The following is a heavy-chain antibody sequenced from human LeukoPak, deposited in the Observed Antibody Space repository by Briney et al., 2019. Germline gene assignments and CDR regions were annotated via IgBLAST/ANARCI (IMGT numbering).Heavy chain of an antibody. J-gene: IGHJ4*02. CDR1: GFSFRNFW. Sequence: PGGSLKLSCAASGFSFRNFWMTWVRQAPGKGLEWVANINPDGGVTYYVDSVKGRFTISRDDTESSLYVQMNSLRDEDTAVYYCARFGYSGWNLENWGQGALVTVSS. CDR3: ARFGYSGWNLEN. V-gene: IGHV3-7*02. CDR2: INPDGGVT. D-gene: IGHD5-12*01.